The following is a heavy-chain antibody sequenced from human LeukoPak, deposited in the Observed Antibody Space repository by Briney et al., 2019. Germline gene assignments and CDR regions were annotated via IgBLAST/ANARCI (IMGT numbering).Heavy chain of an antibody. J-gene: IGHJ6*02. D-gene: IGHD2-2*01. CDR3: ARPVVVVPAAMDYYYGMDV. CDR2: ISGSGGST. V-gene: IGHV3-23*01. CDR1: GFTFSSYA. Sequence: GGSLRLSCAASGFTFSSYAMSWVRQAPGKGLEWVSAISGSGGSTYYADSVEGRFTISRDNSKNTLYLQMNSLRAEDTAVYYCARPVVVVPAAMDYYYGMDVWGQGTTVTVSS.